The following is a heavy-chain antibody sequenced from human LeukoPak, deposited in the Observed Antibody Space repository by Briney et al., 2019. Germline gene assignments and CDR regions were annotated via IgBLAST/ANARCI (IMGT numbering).Heavy chain of an antibody. D-gene: IGHD3-10*01. V-gene: IGHV3-30*02. Sequence: GGSLRLSCAASGFTFSSYGMHWVRQAPGKGLEWVAFIRYDGSNKYYADSVKGRFTISRDNSKNTLYPQMNSLRAEDTAVYYCAKDAYGSGSTQDYWGQGTLVTVSS. CDR2: IRYDGSNK. CDR3: AKDAYGSGSTQDY. CDR1: GFTFSSYG. J-gene: IGHJ4*02.